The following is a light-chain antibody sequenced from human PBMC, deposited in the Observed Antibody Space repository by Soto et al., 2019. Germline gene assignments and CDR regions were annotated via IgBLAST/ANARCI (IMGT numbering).Light chain of an antibody. Sequence: SYELTQPPSVSVSPGQMARITCSGDALPKQYAYWYQQKPGQAPVLLIYKNSERPSGIPERFSGSSSGTTVTSTISGVQAEDEADYYCQSADKSGTYVFGTGTKLTVL. CDR1: ALPKQY. V-gene: IGLV3-25*03. CDR3: QSADKSGTYV. J-gene: IGLJ1*01. CDR2: KNS.